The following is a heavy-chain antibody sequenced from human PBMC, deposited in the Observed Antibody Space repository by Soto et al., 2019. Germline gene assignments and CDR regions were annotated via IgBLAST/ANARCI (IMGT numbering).Heavy chain of an antibody. V-gene: IGHV5-51*01. J-gene: IGHJ6*02. CDR1: GYSFTSYW. CDR2: IYPGDSDT. Sequence: GESLKISFKGSGYSFTSYWIGWVRQMPGKGLEWMGIIYPGDSDTRYSPSFQGQVTISADKSISTAYLQWSSLKASDTAMYYCARPYCSSTSCYEDYYGMDVWGQGTTVTVSS. D-gene: IGHD2-2*01. CDR3: ARPYCSSTSCYEDYYGMDV.